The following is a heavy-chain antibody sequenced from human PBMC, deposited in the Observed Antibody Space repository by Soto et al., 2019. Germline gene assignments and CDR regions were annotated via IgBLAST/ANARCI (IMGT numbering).Heavy chain of an antibody. V-gene: IGHV1-69*02. CDR1: GGTFSSYT. Sequence: QVQLVQSGAKVKKPGSSVKVSCKASGGTFSSYTISWVRQAPGQGLEWMGRIIPILGIANYAQKFQGRVTITADKATSTDYMELSSLRSEDTAVYYCARTRTDIVVVPAAMHGWFDPWGQGTLVTVSS. CDR3: ARTRTDIVVVPAAMHGWFDP. J-gene: IGHJ5*02. CDR2: IIPILGIA. D-gene: IGHD2-2*01.